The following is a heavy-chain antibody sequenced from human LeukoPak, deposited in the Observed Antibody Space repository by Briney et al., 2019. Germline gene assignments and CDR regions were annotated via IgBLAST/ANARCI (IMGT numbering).Heavy chain of an antibody. CDR2: INPNSGGT. Sequence: ASVKVSCKASGYTFTGYYMHWVRQAPGQGLEWMGWINPNSGGTNYAQKFQGRVTITRNTSISTAYMELSSLRSEDTAVYYCARGQSTSNWFDPWGQGTLVTVSS. D-gene: IGHD1-1*01. CDR3: ARGQSTSNWFDP. V-gene: IGHV1-2*02. J-gene: IGHJ5*02. CDR1: GYTFTGYY.